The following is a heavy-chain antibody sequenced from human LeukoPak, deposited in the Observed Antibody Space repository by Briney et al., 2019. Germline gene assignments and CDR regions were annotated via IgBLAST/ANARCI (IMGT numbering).Heavy chain of an antibody. J-gene: IGHJ4*02. CDR3: ARTGRYTGKTSAFDY. CDR1: GGSISSSSYY. V-gene: IGHV4-39*01. Sequence: SETLSLTCTVSGGSISSSSYYWGWIRQPPGKGLEWIGSIYYSGSTYYNPSLKNRVTISVDTSKNQFSLKLSSVTAADTAVYYCARTGRYTGKTSAFDYWGQGTLVTVSS. D-gene: IGHD1-14*01. CDR2: IYYSGST.